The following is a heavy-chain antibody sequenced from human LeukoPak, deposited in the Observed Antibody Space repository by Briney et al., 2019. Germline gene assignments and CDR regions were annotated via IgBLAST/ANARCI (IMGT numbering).Heavy chain of an antibody. V-gene: IGHV3-30*03. J-gene: IGHJ4*02. CDR2: ISYDGSNK. Sequence: PGGSLRLSCAASRHTFNLYGKHWLRQAPGKGLEWVAVISYDGSNKFYADSVKGRFTISRDNSKNTLYLQMNTLRAEDTAVYYCAREGYCSGGSCAYFDYWGQGTLVTVSS. D-gene: IGHD2-15*01. CDR3: AREGYCSGGSCAYFDY. CDR1: RHTFNLYG.